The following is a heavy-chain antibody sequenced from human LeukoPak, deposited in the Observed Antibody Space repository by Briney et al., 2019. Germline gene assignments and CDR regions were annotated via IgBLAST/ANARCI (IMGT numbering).Heavy chain of an antibody. V-gene: IGHV4-31*03. CDR2: IYRAGST. CDR3: ARATHYSASTGGPYMDV. Sequence: SETLSFTCTVSGGSISSGGYFWSWIRQHPGKGLEWIAHIYRAGSTHDNPSLRGRVAISLDTSANQFSLRLSSVTAADTAVYFCARATHYSASTGGPYMDVWGQGTTVTVSS. D-gene: IGHD3-22*01. J-gene: IGHJ6*03. CDR1: GGSISSGGYF.